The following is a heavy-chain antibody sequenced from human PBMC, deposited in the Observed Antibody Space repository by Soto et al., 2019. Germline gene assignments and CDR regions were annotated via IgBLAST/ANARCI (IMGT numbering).Heavy chain of an antibody. V-gene: IGHV4-30-2*01. J-gene: IGHJ4*02. CDR3: ARSREFDY. CDR1: GGSLSGATYS. CDR2: ILPSGTT. Sequence: SETLSLTCGVSGGSLSGATYSWNWIRQPPGKGLEWIGYILPSGTTYYNPSLKSRVTISIDVSKNQFSLSLRSLTAADTAVYYCARSREFDYWSQGTLVTAPQ.